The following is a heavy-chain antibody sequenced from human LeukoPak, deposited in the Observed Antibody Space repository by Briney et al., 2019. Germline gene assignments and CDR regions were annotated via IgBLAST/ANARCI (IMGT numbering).Heavy chain of an antibody. D-gene: IGHD2-21*01. Sequence: PGGSLRLSCAASGFTFSSYEMNWVRQAPGKGLEWVSYISSSGSTIYYADSVKGRFTISRDNAKNSLYLHLTSLRAEDTALYYCAKDRSPSYQYSYLDSWGQGTLVTVSS. CDR2: ISSSGSTI. J-gene: IGHJ4*02. V-gene: IGHV3-48*03. CDR3: AKDRSPSYQYSYLDS. CDR1: GFTFSSYE.